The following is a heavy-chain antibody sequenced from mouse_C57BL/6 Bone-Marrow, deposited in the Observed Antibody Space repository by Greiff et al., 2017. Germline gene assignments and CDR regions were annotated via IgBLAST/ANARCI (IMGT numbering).Heavy chain of an antibody. CDR3: ARKGVPLVFDV. CDR2: INPSTGGT. J-gene: IGHJ1*03. V-gene: IGHV1-42*01. CDR1: GYSFTGYY. Sequence: VQLQQSGPELVKPGASVKISCKASGYSFTGYYMNWVKQSPEKSLEWIGEINPSTGGTTYNQKFKAKATLTVDKSSSTAYMQLKSLTSEDSAVYYCARKGVPLVFDVWGTGTTVTVSS. D-gene: IGHD5-1*01.